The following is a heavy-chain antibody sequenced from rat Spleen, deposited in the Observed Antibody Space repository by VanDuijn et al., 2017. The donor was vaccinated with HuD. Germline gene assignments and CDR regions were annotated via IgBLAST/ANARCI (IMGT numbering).Heavy chain of an antibody. V-gene: IGHV5-25*01. J-gene: IGHJ1*01. CDR1: RFTFSNYY. D-gene: IGHD3-4*01. Sequence: EVQLVESGEPFVQPGRSMKLSCAVSRFTFSNYYMAWVRQAPTKGLEWVATILYDDNNIFYRASVKGRFTISRDNAKSTLYLQMDSLRSEDTATYYCARHPQLGTFWYFDFWGPGTMVTVSS. CDR3: ARHPQLGTFWYFDF. CDR2: ILYDDNNI.